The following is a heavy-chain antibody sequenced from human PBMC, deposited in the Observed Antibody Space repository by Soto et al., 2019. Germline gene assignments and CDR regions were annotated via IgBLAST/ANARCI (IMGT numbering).Heavy chain of an antibody. D-gene: IGHD5-18*01. CDR1: GGTFSTYA. Sequence: QVQLVQAGAEVKNPESSVQVSCKAPGGTFSTYAISWVRQAPGQGLEWMGGIIPMFGTANYAQRFQDRVTITADDSTNTVYMELSSLRSEDTAVYFCASGIQLWLRRINNGYSGWGQGTLVTVSA. CDR2: IIPMFGTA. V-gene: IGHV1-69*12. CDR3: ASGIQLWLRRINNGYSG. J-gene: IGHJ4*02.